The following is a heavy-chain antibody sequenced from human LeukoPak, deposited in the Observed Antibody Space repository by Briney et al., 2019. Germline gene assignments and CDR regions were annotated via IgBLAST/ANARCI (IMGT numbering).Heavy chain of an antibody. Sequence: GGSLRLSCAASGFTFSNYAMSWVRQAPGKGLEWVSAISGSGGSTYYADSVKGRFTISRDNSKNTLYLQMNSLRAEDTAVYYCAKDLRPKGQMWELRAGFDYWGQRTLVTVSS. CDR2: ISGSGGST. CDR3: AKDLRPKGQMWELRAGFDY. J-gene: IGHJ4*02. D-gene: IGHD1-26*01. CDR1: GFTFSNYA. V-gene: IGHV3-23*01.